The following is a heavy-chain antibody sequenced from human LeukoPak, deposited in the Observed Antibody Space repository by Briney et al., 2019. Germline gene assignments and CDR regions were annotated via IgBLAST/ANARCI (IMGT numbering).Heavy chain of an antibody. CDR2: IIPIFGIA. V-gene: IGHV1-69*04. D-gene: IGHD2-15*01. J-gene: IGHJ4*02. CDR3: ARGYCSGGSCYCFDY. CDR1: GGTFSSYA. Sequence: SVKVSCKASGGTFSSYAISWVRQAPGQGLEWMGRIIPIFGIANYAQKFQGRVTITADKSTSTAYMELSSLRSEDTAVYYCARGYCSGGSCYCFDYWGQGTLVTVSS.